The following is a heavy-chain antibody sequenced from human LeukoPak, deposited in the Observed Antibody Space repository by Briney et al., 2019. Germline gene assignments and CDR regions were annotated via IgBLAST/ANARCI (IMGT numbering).Heavy chain of an antibody. D-gene: IGHD5-24*01. V-gene: IGHV3-9*01. CDR3: AKRPREGWYFDL. J-gene: IGHJ2*01. Sequence: GGSLRLSCAASGFTFDDYAMHWVRQIPGKGLEWVSGISGKRTVIIYADSVKGRFTISRDNANNFLYLQMNSLTTEDTALYYCAKRPREGWYFDLWGRGTLVTVSS. CDR1: GFTFDDYA. CDR2: ISGKRTVI.